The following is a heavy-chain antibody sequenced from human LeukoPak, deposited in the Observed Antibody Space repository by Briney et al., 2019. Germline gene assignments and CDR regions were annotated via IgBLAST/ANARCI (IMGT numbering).Heavy chain of an antibody. V-gene: IGHV3-30*04. CDR3: ARDPIAAEPDYFDY. CDR1: GFTFGTYA. Sequence: PGRSLRLSCSASGFTFGTYAMHWVRQAPGKGLEWVAVIFDERNKFVADSVKGRFTISRDNFKNTLYLQMNSLRGEDTAVYYCARDPIAAEPDYFDYWGQGTLVTVSS. CDR2: IFDERNK. D-gene: IGHD6-25*01. J-gene: IGHJ4*02.